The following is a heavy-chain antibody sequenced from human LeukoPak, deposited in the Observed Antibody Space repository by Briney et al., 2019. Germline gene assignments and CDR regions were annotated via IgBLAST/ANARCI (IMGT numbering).Heavy chain of an antibody. V-gene: IGHV1-8*01. Sequence: EASVKVSCKASGYTFTSYDINCVRQATGQGLEWMGWMNPNCGNTGYAQKFQGRVTMTRNTSISTAYMELSSLRSEDTAVYYCAKGGTTAGDYWGQGTLATVSS. CDR3: AKGGTTAGDY. D-gene: IGHD1-7*01. CDR1: GYTFTSYD. J-gene: IGHJ4*02. CDR2: MNPNCGNT.